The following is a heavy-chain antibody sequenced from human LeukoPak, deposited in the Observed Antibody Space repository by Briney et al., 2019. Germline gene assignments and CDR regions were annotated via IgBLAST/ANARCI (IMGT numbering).Heavy chain of an antibody. Sequence: GGSLTLSCPASGFTLSSYWISWVRQPPGKWRGWVYNIKQDGIDKYYIDSVKGPFTISRDNAKNSMYMKMNSLRADDTAVYYCARDHHHRLWDYHYSYMDVWGKGTTVTISS. J-gene: IGHJ6*03. D-gene: IGHD1-14*01. CDR1: GFTLSSYW. V-gene: IGHV3-7*01. CDR3: ARDHHHRLWDYHYSYMDV. CDR2: IKQDGIDK.